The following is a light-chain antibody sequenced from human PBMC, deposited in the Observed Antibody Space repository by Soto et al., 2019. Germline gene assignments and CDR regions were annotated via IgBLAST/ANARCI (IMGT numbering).Light chain of an antibody. CDR2: GAS. Sequence: EIVLTQSPGTLSLSPGERATLSCRASQSVSSSYLAWYQQKPGQAPRPLIYGASSRATGIPDRFSGSGSGTDFTLTISRLEPEDFAVYYWQQYGSSPRTFGQGPKVEIK. V-gene: IGKV3-20*01. CDR3: QQYGSSPRT. CDR1: QSVSSSY. J-gene: IGKJ1*01.